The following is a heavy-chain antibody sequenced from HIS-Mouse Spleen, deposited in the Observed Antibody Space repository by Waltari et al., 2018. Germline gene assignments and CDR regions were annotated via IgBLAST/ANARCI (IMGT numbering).Heavy chain of an antibody. CDR3: ARHYYYGSGSYYFDY. CDR1: GFTVSSNY. J-gene: IGHJ4*02. D-gene: IGHD3-10*01. V-gene: IGHV3-53*02. CDR2: SYSGGST. Sequence: EVQLVETGGGLIQPGGSLRLSCAASGFTVSSNYMSWVRQAPGKGLGWVEVSYSGGSTYCADSVKGRFTSSRDNSKNTLYLQMNSLRAEDTAVYYCARHYYYGSGSYYFDYWGQGTLVTVSS.